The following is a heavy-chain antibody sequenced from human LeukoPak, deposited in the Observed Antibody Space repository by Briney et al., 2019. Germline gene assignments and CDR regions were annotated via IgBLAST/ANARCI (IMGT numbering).Heavy chain of an antibody. CDR1: GGSISSSSYY. V-gene: IGHV4-39*07. Sequence: SETLSLTCTVSGGSISSSSYYWGWIRQPPGKGLEWIGSIYYSGITYYNPSLKSRVTISVDTSKNQFSLKLSSVTAADTAVYYCARDIHIPTLSGVDVWGKGTTVTVSS. CDR3: ARDIHIPTLSGVDV. J-gene: IGHJ6*04. CDR2: IYYSGIT. D-gene: IGHD2-2*02.